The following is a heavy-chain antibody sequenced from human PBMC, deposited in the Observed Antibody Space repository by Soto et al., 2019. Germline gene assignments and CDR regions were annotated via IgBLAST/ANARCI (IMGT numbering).Heavy chain of an antibody. D-gene: IGHD6-6*01. V-gene: IGHV1-69*01. CDR3: SIEYSSSPPYYPLGY. CDR1: GGTFSSYS. Sequence: QVQLVQSGAEVKKPGSSVKVSCKASGGTFSSYSISWVRQAPGQGLEWMGGIIPIFGTANYAQKFQGRVTITADESTSTAYMELSSLRSEDTAVYYCSIEYSSSPPYYPLGYWGQGTLVTVSS. CDR2: IIPIFGTA. J-gene: IGHJ4*02.